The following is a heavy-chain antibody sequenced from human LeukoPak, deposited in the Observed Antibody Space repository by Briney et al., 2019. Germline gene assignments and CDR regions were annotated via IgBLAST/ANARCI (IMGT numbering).Heavy chain of an antibody. CDR3: TTDISLFDY. Sequence: GGSLRLSCAASGFSFSVYEMHWVRQAPGKGLEWISDISSSGTTTYYADSVKGRFTISRDNSKNTLFLQIHSLRAEDTALYYCTTDISLFDYWGQGTLVTVSS. CDR2: ISSSGTTT. V-gene: IGHV3-48*03. J-gene: IGHJ4*02. CDR1: GFSFSVYE. D-gene: IGHD3-3*02.